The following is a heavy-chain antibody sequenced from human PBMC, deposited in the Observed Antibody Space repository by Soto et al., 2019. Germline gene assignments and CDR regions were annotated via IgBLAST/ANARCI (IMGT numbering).Heavy chain of an antibody. CDR1: GPSLSGLP. CDR2: LDYEEGER. J-gene: IGHJ4*02. CDR3: AAGVTTFDY. V-gene: IGHV1-24*01. D-gene: IGHD4-17*01. Sequence: GASVKVSCKVSGPSLSGLPMHWVRQAPGKGLEWMGSLDYEEGERSFAHRFQGRLTVTEDTSTDTAYMELSSLMSEDAAVYYCAAGVTTFDYWGPGTLVTVSS.